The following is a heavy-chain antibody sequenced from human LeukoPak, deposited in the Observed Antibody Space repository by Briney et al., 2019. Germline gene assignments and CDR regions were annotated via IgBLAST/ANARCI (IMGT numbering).Heavy chain of an antibody. D-gene: IGHD3-22*01. J-gene: IGHJ4*02. CDR2: IYYSGST. CDR3: ARDPPHYYDSSGYNY. Sequence: SETLSLTCTVSGGSISSSSYYWGWIRQPPGKGLEWIGSIYYSGSTYYNPSLKSRVTISVDTSKNQFSLKLSSVTAADTAVYYCARDPPHYYDSSGYNYWGQGTLVTVSS. V-gene: IGHV4-39*07. CDR1: GGSISSSSYY.